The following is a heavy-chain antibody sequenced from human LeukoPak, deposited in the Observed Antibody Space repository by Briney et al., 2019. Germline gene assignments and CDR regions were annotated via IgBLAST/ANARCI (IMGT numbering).Heavy chain of an antibody. CDR3: ARHGHCTNGVCYSNYYYYMDF. D-gene: IGHD2-8*01. CDR2: IYPDDSDT. V-gene: IGHV5-51*01. Sequence: GESLKISCKGSGYSFTSYWIGWVRQMPGKGLEWMGIIYPDDSDTRYSPSFEGQVIISVDKSISTAYLQWSSLKASDTATYYCARHGHCTNGVCYSNYYYYMDFWGKGTTVTVSS. J-gene: IGHJ6*03. CDR1: GYSFTSYW.